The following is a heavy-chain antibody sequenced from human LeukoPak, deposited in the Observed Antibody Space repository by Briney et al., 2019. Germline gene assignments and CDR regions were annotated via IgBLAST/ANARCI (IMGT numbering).Heavy chain of an antibody. D-gene: IGHD2-21*02. CDR1: EFTFGSYW. CDR2: INQDGRKE. Sequence: GGSLRLSCVASEFTFGSYWMTWVRQAPGKGLEWVANINQDGRKENYVDSVKGRFTISRDNAKNFLYLQMNSLSAEDTAVYYCARDSSPYCGDDCYFDAFDLWGQGTMVTVSS. CDR3: ARDSSPYCGDDCYFDAFDL. J-gene: IGHJ3*01. V-gene: IGHV3-7*03.